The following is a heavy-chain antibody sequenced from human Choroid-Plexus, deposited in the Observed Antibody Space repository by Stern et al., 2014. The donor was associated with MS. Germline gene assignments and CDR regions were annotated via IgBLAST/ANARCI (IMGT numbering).Heavy chain of an antibody. CDR1: GFTFGSCA. D-gene: IGHD2/OR15-2a*01. CDR3: AKDRQYLTYFFAH. V-gene: IGHV3-30*18. CDR2: VSYDVSNK. J-gene: IGHJ5*02. Sequence: VKLVESGGGVVQPGRTLRLSCGASGFTFGSCAMHWVSQARGRGLEWVAGVSYDVSNKYYADSVKGRFTISRNNSQNTLYIQMSSLRPDDTAVYYCAKDRQYLTYFFAHWRQGSLVTVSS.